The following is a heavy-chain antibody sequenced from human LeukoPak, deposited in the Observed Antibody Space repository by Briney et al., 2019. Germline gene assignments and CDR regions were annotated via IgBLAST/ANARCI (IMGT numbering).Heavy chain of an antibody. CDR2: IYHSGST. D-gene: IGHD6-13*01. J-gene: IGHJ5*02. CDR1: GYAISSGYF. Sequence: SETLSLTCSVSGYAISSGYFWGWIRQPPGKGLEWIGSIYHSGSTYYNPSLKSRVTISVDTSKNQFSLKLSSVTAADTAVYYCARGYSSSWYFNWFDPWGQGTLVTVSS. CDR3: ARGYSSSWYFNWFDP. V-gene: IGHV4-38-2*02.